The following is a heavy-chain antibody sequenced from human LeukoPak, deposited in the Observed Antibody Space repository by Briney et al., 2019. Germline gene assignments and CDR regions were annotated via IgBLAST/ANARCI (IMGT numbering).Heavy chain of an antibody. CDR1: GYTFTGYY. D-gene: IGHD2-15*01. V-gene: IGHV1-2*02. Sequence: ASVKVSCKASGYTFTGYYMHWVRQAPEQGLEWMGWINPNSGGTNYAQKFQGRVTMTRDTSISTAYMELSRLRSDDTAVYYCAKVGGRYCSGGSCYYFDYWGQGTLVTVSS. J-gene: IGHJ4*02. CDR3: AKVGGRYCSGGSCYYFDY. CDR2: INPNSGGT.